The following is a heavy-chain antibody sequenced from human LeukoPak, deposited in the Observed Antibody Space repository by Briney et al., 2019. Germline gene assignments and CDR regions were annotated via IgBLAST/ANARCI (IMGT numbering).Heavy chain of an antibody. J-gene: IGHJ4*02. CDR3: AGKYYFDY. Sequence: SETLSLTCAVYGGSFSGYYWSWIRQPPGKGLEWLGEINHSGSTNYNPSLKSRVTISVDTSKNQFSLKLSSVTAADTAVYYCAGKYYFDYWGQGTLVTVSS. CDR1: GGSFSGYY. CDR2: INHSGST. V-gene: IGHV4-34*01.